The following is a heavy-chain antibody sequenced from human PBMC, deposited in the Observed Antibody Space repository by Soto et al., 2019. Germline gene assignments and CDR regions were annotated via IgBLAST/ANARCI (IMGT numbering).Heavy chain of an antibody. D-gene: IGHD2-2*01. CDR2: IYHSGST. CDR3: ARVPDR. J-gene: IGHJ5*02. CDR1: GGSISRGGYS. V-gene: IGHV4-30-2*01. Sequence: QLQLQDSGSGLVKPSQTLSLNFAVSGGSISRGGYSWSWIRQPPGKGLEWIGYIYHSGSTYYNPSLKSRVTISVDRSKTQFSLKLSSVTAADTAVYYCARVPDRWGQGTLVTVSS.